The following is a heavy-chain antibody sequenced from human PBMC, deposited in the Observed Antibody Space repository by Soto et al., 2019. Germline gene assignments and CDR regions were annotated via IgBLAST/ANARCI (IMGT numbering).Heavy chain of an antibody. CDR2: IYYSGST. CDR1: GGSISSGGYY. D-gene: IGHD3-3*01. Sequence: PSETLSLTCTVSGGSISSGGYYWSWIRQHPGKGLEWIGYIYYSGSTYYNPSLNSRFTISVDTSKTQFSLKLSSVTAADTAVYYCARDALGRVLESISGPKYYYSYYGMDVWGQGTTVTVSS. J-gene: IGHJ6*02. V-gene: IGHV4-31*03. CDR3: ARDALGRVLESISGPKYYYSYYGMDV.